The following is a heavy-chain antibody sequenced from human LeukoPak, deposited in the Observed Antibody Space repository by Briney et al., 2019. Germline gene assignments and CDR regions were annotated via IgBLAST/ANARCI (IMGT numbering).Heavy chain of an antibody. D-gene: IGHD2-2*01. CDR3: ARGAPIGSSTSFDY. V-gene: IGHV4-61*02. Sequence: SQTLSLTCTVSGGSTSSDSYYWSWIRQPAGKGLEWIGRIYTSGSTNYNPSLKSRVTISVDTSKNQFSLKLSSVTAADTAVYYCARGAPIGSSTSFDYWGQGTLVTVSS. CDR2: IYTSGST. J-gene: IGHJ4*02. CDR1: GGSTSSDSYY.